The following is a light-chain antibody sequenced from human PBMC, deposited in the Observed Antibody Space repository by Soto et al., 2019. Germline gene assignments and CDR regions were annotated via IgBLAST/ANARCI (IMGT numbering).Light chain of an antibody. CDR1: QSVSSH. Sequence: IVMTQSPATLSMSPGERATLSCRATQSVSSHLAWYQQKPGQAPRLLIYGASTRATGIPARFSGSGSGTEFTLTISSLQSEDCAFYYCQEYNHWPSWTFGQGTKVEVK. J-gene: IGKJ1*01. CDR3: QEYNHWPSWT. CDR2: GAS. V-gene: IGKV3-15*01.